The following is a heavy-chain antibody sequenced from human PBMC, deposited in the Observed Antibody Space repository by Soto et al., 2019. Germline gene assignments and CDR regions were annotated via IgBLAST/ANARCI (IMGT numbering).Heavy chain of an antibody. V-gene: IGHV4-39*07. Sequence: SETLSLTCTVSGGSISSSSYYWGWIRQPPGKGLEWIGSIYYSGSTNYNPSLKSRVTISVDTSKNQFSLKLSSVTAADTAVYYCARGPHPEYSSSPNIGAAEYSQHWGQGTLVTVSP. CDR3: ARGPHPEYSSSPNIGAAEYSQH. CDR1: GGSISSSSYY. D-gene: IGHD6-6*01. CDR2: IYYSGST. J-gene: IGHJ1*01.